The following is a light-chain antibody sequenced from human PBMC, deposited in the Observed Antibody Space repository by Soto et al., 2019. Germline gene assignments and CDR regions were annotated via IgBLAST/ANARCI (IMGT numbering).Light chain of an antibody. CDR2: EVR. Sequence: QSVLTQPASVSGSPGQSITIAWTGTNRDVGSYNLVSWYQQRPGEAPKLIISEVRNRPSGISYRFTGSKSGNTASLTISGLQAEDEADYYCSSYTTTSTLVFGGGTKLTAL. J-gene: IGLJ3*02. CDR3: SSYTTTSTLV. V-gene: IGLV2-14*01. CDR1: NRDVGSYNL.